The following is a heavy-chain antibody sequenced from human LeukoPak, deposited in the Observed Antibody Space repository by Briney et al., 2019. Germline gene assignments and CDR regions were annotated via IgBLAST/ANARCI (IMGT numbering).Heavy chain of an antibody. CDR2: IRYDGTNK. D-gene: IGHD3-22*01. Sequence: GGSLRLSCAASGFTFSNYAMHWVRQAPGKGLEWVTLIRYDGTNKYYADSVKGRFTIPRDNSKNTLYLQMNSLRAEDTAVYYCAKDYSDSSGYFRVPHVFDFWGQGTLVTVSS. CDR3: AKDYSDSSGYFRVPHVFDF. J-gene: IGHJ4*02. CDR1: GFTFSNYA. V-gene: IGHV3-30*02.